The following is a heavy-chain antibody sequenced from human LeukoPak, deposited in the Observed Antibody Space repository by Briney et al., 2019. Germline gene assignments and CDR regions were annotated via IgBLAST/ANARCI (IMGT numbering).Heavy chain of an antibody. D-gene: IGHD2-2*01. CDR2: INHSGST. CDR3: ARTVGYCSSTSCYGYYFDY. J-gene: IGHJ4*02. V-gene: IGHV4-34*01. Sequence: SETLSLTCAVYGGSFSGYYWSWIRQPPGKGLEWLGEINHSGSTNYNPSLKSRVTISVDTSKNQFSLKLSSVTAADTAVYYCARTVGYCSSTSCYGYYFDYWGQGTLVTVSS. CDR1: GGSFSGYY.